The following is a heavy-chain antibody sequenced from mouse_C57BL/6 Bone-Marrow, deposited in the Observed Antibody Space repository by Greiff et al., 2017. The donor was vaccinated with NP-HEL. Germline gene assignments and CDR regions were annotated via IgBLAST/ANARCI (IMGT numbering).Heavy chain of an antibody. CDR1: GFSLTSYG. V-gene: IGHV2-3*01. J-gene: IGHJ1*03. CDR2: IWGDGST. CDR3: AKPYYYGSSYVLYVDV. D-gene: IGHD1-1*01. Sequence: QVQLKESGPGLVAPSQSLSITCTVSGFSLTSYGVSWVRQPPGKGLEWLGVIWGDGSTNYHSALISRLSISKDNSRIQVFLILNSLQTDDTATYYCAKPYYYGSSYVLYVDVWGTGTTVTVSS.